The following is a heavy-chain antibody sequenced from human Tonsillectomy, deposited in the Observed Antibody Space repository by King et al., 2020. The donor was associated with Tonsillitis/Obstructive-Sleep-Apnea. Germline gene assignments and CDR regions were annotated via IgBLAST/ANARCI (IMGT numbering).Heavy chain of an antibody. CDR2: ISWNGGTI. V-gene: IGHV3-9*01. CDR1: GFTFDDYA. D-gene: IGHD2-2*01. Sequence: VQLVESGGGLVQPGRSLRLSCAASGFTFDDYAMHWVRQPPGKGLEWVSGISWNGGTIIYADSVKGRFTISRDNAKNSLYLQMNRLGPEDTAFYYCAKVEREYCSTTSCQFDYWGQGTLVTVSS. CDR3: AKVEREYCSTTSCQFDY. J-gene: IGHJ4*02.